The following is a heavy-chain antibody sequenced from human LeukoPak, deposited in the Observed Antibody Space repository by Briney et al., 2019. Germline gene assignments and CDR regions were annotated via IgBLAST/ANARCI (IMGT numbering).Heavy chain of an antibody. V-gene: IGHV3-21*01. CDR3: ARVGWLVTAPMPPSFP. CDR1: GFTFSSYN. D-gene: IGHD2-21*02. Sequence: GGSLRLSCAASGFTFSSYNMNWVRQAPGKGLEWVSSITSGSSYRFYADSVKGRFTISRDNAKNSLYLQMNSLRAEDTAVYYCARVGWLVTAPMPPSFPWGQGTLVTVSS. CDR2: ITSGSSYR. J-gene: IGHJ5*02.